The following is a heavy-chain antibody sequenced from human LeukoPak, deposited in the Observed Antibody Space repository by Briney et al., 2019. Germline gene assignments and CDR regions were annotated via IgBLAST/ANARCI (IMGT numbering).Heavy chain of an antibody. CDR2: IKEDGSEE. Sequence: GGSLRLSCAASGFTFSSYWMSWVRQAPGKGLEWVAHIKEDGSEEYYVDSVKGRFTISRDNAKNSLYLQMNSLSGEDTAVYYCARVHLYFDLWGRGTLVTASS. J-gene: IGHJ2*01. CDR1: GFTFSSYW. CDR3: ARVHLYFDL. V-gene: IGHV3-7*04.